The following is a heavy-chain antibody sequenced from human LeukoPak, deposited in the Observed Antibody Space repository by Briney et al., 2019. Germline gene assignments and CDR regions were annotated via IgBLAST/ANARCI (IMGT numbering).Heavy chain of an antibody. D-gene: IGHD6-19*01. V-gene: IGHV3-74*01. CDR2: INTDGSIR. CDR1: GFTFSNYW. J-gene: IGHJ3*02. CDR3: ARVSSSGWRRFKGNDAFDI. Sequence: GGPLRLSCAASGFTFSNYWMHWVRQVPGKGLVWVSRINTDGSIRNYADSEKGRFTISRDNAKNTLYLQMHSLRAEDTAVYYCARVSSSGWRRFKGNDAFDIWGQGTMVTVSS.